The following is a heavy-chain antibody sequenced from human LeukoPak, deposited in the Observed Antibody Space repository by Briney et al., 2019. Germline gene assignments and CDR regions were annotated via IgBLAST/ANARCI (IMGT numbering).Heavy chain of an antibody. Sequence: GRSLRLSCAASGFTFSSYAMHWVRQAPGKGLEWVAVISYDGSNKYYADSVKGRFTISRDNSKNTLYLQMNSLRAEDTAVYYCAKDSAGILWWELPDWTPMSEGMGAFDIWGQGTMVTVSS. CDR1: GFTFSSYA. D-gene: IGHD1-26*01. CDR3: AKDSAGILWWELPDWTPMSEGMGAFDI. V-gene: IGHV3-30-3*01. CDR2: ISYDGSNK. J-gene: IGHJ3*02.